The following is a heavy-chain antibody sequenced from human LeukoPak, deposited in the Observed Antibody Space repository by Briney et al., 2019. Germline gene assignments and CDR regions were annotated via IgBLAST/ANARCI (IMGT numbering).Heavy chain of an antibody. Sequence: GGSLRLSCAASGFTFSSYGMHWVRQAAGKGLEWVAVMSYDGSNKYYADSVKGRFTISRDNSKNTLYLQMNSLRAEDTAVYYCAKSASTMEIDYWGQGTLVTVSS. V-gene: IGHV3-30*18. CDR3: AKSASTMEIDY. CDR1: GFTFSSYG. D-gene: IGHD3-10*01. J-gene: IGHJ4*02. CDR2: MSYDGSNK.